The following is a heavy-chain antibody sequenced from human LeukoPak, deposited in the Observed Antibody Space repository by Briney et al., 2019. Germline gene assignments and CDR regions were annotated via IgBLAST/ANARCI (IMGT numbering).Heavy chain of an antibody. CDR1: GFTFSSNY. V-gene: IGHV3-53*01. Sequence: GGSLRLSCEASGFTFSSNYMSWVRQAPGQGLEWVSVIYSGGSTYYADSVKGRCTISRDNSKNTLYLQMNSLRAEDTAVYYCARALGGYYGMDVWGQGTTVTVSS. D-gene: IGHD3-16*01. J-gene: IGHJ6*02. CDR3: ARALGGYYGMDV. CDR2: IYSGGST.